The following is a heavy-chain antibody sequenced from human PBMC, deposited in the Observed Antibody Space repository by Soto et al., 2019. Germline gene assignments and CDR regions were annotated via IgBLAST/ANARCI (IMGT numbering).Heavy chain of an antibody. CDR3: ATEIAAVAGAS. D-gene: IGHD6-19*01. V-gene: IGHV3-30*03. CDR1: GFTFSSYG. J-gene: IGHJ4*02. CDR2: ISYDGSNK. Sequence: GGSLRLSCAASGFTFSSYGMHWVRQAPGKGLEWVAVISYDGSNKYYADSVKGRFTISRDNSKNTLYLQMNSLRAEDTAVYYCATEIAAVAGASWGQGTLVTVSS.